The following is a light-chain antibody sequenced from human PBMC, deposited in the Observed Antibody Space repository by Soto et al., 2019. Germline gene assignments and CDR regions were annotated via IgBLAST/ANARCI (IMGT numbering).Light chain of an antibody. Sequence: DIQMTQSPSSLSASVGDRVTITCRASQDISNYLNWYQQRPGKAPKLLIYDASNLERGVPSRFSGTRSGTHFTFAITRLQPEDVATYYCQKSDSLPITFGQGTRLEI. V-gene: IGKV1-33*01. CDR1: QDISNY. J-gene: IGKJ5*01. CDR3: QKSDSLPIT. CDR2: DAS.